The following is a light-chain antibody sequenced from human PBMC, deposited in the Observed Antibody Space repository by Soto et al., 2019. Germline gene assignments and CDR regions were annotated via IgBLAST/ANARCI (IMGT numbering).Light chain of an antibody. CDR3: SSFTSSVTYV. Sequence: QSALTQPASVSGSPGQSITISCTGTSSDVGGHNSVSWYRQDPGKAPKLMIYDVSNRPSGVSDRFSGSKSGNTASLTISGLQIEDEAHYYCSSFTSSVTYVFGTGTQLTVL. CDR1: SSDVGGHNS. CDR2: DVS. J-gene: IGLJ1*01. V-gene: IGLV2-14*01.